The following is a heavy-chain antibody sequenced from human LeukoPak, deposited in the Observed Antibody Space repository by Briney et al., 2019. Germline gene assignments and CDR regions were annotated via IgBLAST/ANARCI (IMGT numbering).Heavy chain of an antibody. J-gene: IGHJ3*02. CDR1: GGSISSGGYS. CDR3: ARGRSNDYYDAFDI. CDR2: INHSGST. Sequence: SQTLSLTCAVSGGSISSGGYSWSWIRQPPGKGLEWIGEINHSGSTNYNPSLKSRVTISVDTSKNQFSLKLSSVTAADTAVYYCARGRSNDYYDAFDIWGQGTMVTVSS. V-gene: IGHV4-30-2*01. D-gene: IGHD5-12*01.